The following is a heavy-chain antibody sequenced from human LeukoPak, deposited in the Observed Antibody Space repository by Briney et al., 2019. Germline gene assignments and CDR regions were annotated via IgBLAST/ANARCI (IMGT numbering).Heavy chain of an antibody. CDR2: IYRSGTT. CDR1: AYSTSDGWV. D-gene: IGHD1-26*01. CDR3: SRLSHVAGAPKVSWFDP. Sequence: SETLSLTCTVSAYSTSDGWVWGMIRQPPGKGLEWIGSIYRSGTTYYNPSLKSRVTMSVDTSNNQLSLKLTSVTAADTAMYYCSRLSHVAGAPKVSWFDPWGQGTLVTVSS. J-gene: IGHJ5*02. V-gene: IGHV4-38-2*02.